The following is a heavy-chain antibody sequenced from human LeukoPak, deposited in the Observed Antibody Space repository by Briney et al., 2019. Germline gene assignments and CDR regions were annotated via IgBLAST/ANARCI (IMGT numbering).Heavy chain of an antibody. D-gene: IGHD4/OR15-4a*01. CDR2: ISNRGST. CDR3: AKDVSGAYYAFDV. V-gene: IGHV4-59*02. Sequence: SETLSLTCGVSGASVSGYFWSWIRQTPGMGLEWIGYISNRGSTGYNPSLRSRVTISVDAHKNEVSLNLRSVSAADTAVYYCAKDVSGAYYAFDVWGQG. J-gene: IGHJ3*01. CDR1: GASVSGYF.